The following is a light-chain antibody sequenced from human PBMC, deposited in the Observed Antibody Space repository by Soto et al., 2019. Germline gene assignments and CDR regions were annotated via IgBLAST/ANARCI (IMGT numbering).Light chain of an antibody. CDR2: AAS. CDR3: LQDYNSWP. J-gene: IGKJ1*01. CDR1: QAISND. Sequence: AIQMTQSPSSLSASVGDRVTITCRASQAISNDLGWYQQKPGKAPKLLIYAASNLQSGVPSRFSGRGSGTDFTLTISSLQPEAFATYYCLQDYNSWPFGQGTRVEIK. V-gene: IGKV1-6*01.